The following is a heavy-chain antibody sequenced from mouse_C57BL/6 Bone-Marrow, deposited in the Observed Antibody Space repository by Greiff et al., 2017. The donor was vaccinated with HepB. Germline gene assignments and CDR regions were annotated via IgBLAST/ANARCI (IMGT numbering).Heavy chain of an antibody. CDR2: IRNKANGYTT. J-gene: IGHJ4*01. D-gene: IGHD1-1*02. Sequence: EVKLMESGGGLVQPGGSLSLSCAASGFTFTDYYMSWVRQPPGEALEWLGFIRNKANGYTTEYSASVKGRFTIARDNSQSILYLQMSALRAEDSATYYGARHGGWPCAMDYWGQGTSVTVSS. CDR3: ARHGGWPCAMDY. CDR1: GFTFTDYY. V-gene: IGHV7-3*01.